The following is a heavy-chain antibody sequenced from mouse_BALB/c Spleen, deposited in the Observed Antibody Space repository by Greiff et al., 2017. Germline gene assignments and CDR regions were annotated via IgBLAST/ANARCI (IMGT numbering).Heavy chain of an antibody. V-gene: IGHV2-9*02. D-gene: IGHD2-3*01. Sequence: VKLVESGPGLVAPSQSLSITCTVSGFSLTSYGVHWVRQPPGKGLEWLGVIWAGGSTNYNSALMSRLSISKDNSKSQVFLKMNSLQTDDTAMYYCARALYDGYYEYWGQGTLVTVSA. CDR1: GFSLTSYG. CDR2: IWAGGST. J-gene: IGHJ3*01. CDR3: ARALYDGYYEY.